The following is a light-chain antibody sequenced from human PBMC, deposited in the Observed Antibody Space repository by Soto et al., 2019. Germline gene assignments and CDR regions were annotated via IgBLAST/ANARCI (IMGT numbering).Light chain of an antibody. V-gene: IGKV1-39*01. CDR3: QQADTFPIT. Sequence: DIQMTQSRSSLSASVGDRVTITCRASQSISSYLNWYQQKPGKAPKLLIYAASSLQSGVPSRFSGSGFGTDFTLTISSLQPEDSAIYYCQQADTFPITFGQGTRLEIK. CDR1: QSISSY. CDR2: AAS. J-gene: IGKJ5*01.